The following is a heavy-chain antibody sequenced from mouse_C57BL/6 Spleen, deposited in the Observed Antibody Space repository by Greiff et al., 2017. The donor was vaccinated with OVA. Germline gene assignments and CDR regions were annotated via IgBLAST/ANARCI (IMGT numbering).Heavy chain of an antibody. CDR1: GYTFTSYT. Sequence: QVQLQQSGAELARPGASVKMSCKASGYTFTSYTMHWVKQRPGKGLEWIGYINPSSGYTKYNQKFKDKATLTADKTSSTAYMQLSSLTSEDTAVYYCARDGYYRYWGQVTLVTVSA. CDR2: INPSSGYT. CDR3: ARDGYYRY. V-gene: IGHV1-4*01. J-gene: IGHJ3*01. D-gene: IGHD2-3*01.